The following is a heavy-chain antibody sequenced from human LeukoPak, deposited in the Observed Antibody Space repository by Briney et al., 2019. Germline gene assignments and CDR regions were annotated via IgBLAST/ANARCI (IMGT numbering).Heavy chain of an antibody. V-gene: IGHV2-26*01. CDR2: LFSNDEN. Sequence: ESGPTLVNPTETLTLTCTASGFSLSNARMGVSWIRQPPGKALEWLAHLFSNDENSYSTSLKCRLTISKDTSKSQVVLTMTNMDPVDTATYYCARTVTYYYDSSWFDPWGQGTLVTVSS. D-gene: IGHD3-22*01. CDR3: ARTVTYYYDSSWFDP. CDR1: GFSLSNARMG. J-gene: IGHJ5*02.